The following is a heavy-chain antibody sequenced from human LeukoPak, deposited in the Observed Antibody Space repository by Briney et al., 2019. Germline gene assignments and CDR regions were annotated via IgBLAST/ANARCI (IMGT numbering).Heavy chain of an antibody. V-gene: IGHV1-69*13. Sequence: ASVKVSYKASRGTFSSYAISWVRQAPGQGLEWMGGIIPIFGTANYAQKFQGRVTITADESTSTAYMELSSLRSEDTAVYYCARSRYYYYYMDVWGKGTTVTVS. J-gene: IGHJ6*03. CDR3: ARSRYYYYYMDV. CDR2: IIPIFGTA. CDR1: RGTFSSYA.